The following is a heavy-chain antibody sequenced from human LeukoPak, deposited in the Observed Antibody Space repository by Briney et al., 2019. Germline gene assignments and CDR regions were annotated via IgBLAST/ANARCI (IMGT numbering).Heavy chain of an antibody. CDR3: TRDRPNYYGSDGHYYRRNGDY. CDR1: EFTFSIYA. J-gene: IGHJ4*02. V-gene: IGHV3-23*01. CDR2: ITSRGEGT. D-gene: IGHD3-22*01. Sequence: QTEGSLRLSCAASEFTFSIYAMSWVRQAPGKGLEWVSSITSRGEGTWYAGSVKGRFTISRDNSKNTLYLQMNSLRGEDTAVYYCTRDRPNYYGSDGHYYRRNGDYWGQGTLVTVSS.